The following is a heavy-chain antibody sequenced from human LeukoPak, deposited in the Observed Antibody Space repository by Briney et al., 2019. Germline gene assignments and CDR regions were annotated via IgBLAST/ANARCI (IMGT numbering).Heavy chain of an antibody. V-gene: IGHV3-21*01. D-gene: IGHD4-17*01. CDR2: ISSSSSYI. CDR1: GFTFSSYS. CDR3: AGVGTGYGDYELDY. J-gene: IGHJ4*02. Sequence: PGGSLRLSCAASGFTFSSYSMNWVRQAPGKGLEWVSSISSSSSYIYYADSVKGRFTISRDNAKNSLYLQMNSLRAEDTAVYYCAGVGTGYGDYELDYWGQGTLVTVSS.